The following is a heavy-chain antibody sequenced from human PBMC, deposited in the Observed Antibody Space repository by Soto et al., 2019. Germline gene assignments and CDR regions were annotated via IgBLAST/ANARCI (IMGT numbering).Heavy chain of an antibody. CDR3: ARDYYDSSGYYNNWFDP. CDR1: GFTLSSYE. CDR2: ISSSGSTI. V-gene: IGHV3-48*03. D-gene: IGHD3-22*01. Sequence: PCWSLRLACAASGFTLSSYEMNWVRQAPGKGLEWVSYISSSGSTIYYADSVKGRFTISRDNAKNSLYLQMNSLRAEDTAVYYCARDYYDSSGYYNNWFDPWGQGTLVTVSS. J-gene: IGHJ5*02.